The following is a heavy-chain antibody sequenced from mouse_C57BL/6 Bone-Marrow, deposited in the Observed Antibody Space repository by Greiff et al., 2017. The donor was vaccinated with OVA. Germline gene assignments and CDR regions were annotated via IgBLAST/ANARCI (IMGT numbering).Heavy chain of an antibody. CDR1: GFTFSDYY. CDR2: ISNGGGST. J-gene: IGHJ1*03. CDR3: ARRITTVVADWYFDV. V-gene: IGHV5-12*01. D-gene: IGHD1-1*01. Sequence: EVQLVESGGGLVQPGGSLKLSCAASGFTFSDYYMYWVRQTPEKRLEWVAYISNGGGSTYYPDTVKGRFTISRDNAKNTLYLQMSRLKSEDTAMYYCARRITTVVADWYFDVWGTGTTVTVSS.